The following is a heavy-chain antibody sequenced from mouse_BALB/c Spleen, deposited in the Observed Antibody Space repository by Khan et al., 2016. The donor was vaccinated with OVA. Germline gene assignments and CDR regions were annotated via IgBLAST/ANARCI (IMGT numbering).Heavy chain of an antibody. D-gene: IGHD2-3*01. V-gene: IGHV2-9*02. CDR3: AMDDGGGNDAMDY. J-gene: IGHJ4*01. CDR1: GFSLTSYG. CDR2: IWAGGST. Sequence: VQLQESGPGLVAPSQSLSITCTVSGFSLTSYGVHWVRQPPGKGLEWLGIIWAGGSTNYNSALMSRLSISKDNSKSQVFLKMNSLQTVNTSRYYCAMDDGGGNDAMDYWGQGTSVTVSS.